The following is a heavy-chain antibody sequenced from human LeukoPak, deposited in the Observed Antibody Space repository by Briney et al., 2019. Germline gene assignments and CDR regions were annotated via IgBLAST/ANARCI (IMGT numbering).Heavy chain of an antibody. Sequence: GGSLRLSCSASGFTFRRYGMSWVRQAPGKGLEWVANIKQDGSEKYYVDSVKGRFTISRDNAKNSLYLQMNSLRAEDTAVYYCAREGPYYYDSSGYYRERDAFDIWGQGTMVTVSS. V-gene: IGHV3-7*01. D-gene: IGHD3-22*01. CDR1: GFTFRRYG. J-gene: IGHJ3*02. CDR3: AREGPYYYDSSGYYRERDAFDI. CDR2: IKQDGSEK.